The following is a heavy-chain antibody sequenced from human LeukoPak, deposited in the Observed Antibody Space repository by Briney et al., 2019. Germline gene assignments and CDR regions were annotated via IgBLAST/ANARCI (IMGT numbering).Heavy chain of an antibody. CDR2: FDPEDGET. D-gene: IGHD1-26*01. Sequence: ASVKVSCKASGGTFSSYAISWVRQAPGQGLEWMGGFDPEDGETIYAQKFQGRVTMTEDTSTDTAYMELSSLRSEDTAVYYCATGTRIVGATSYYYYGMDVWGQGTTVTVSS. V-gene: IGHV1-24*01. J-gene: IGHJ6*02. CDR1: GGTFSSYA. CDR3: ATGTRIVGATSYYYYGMDV.